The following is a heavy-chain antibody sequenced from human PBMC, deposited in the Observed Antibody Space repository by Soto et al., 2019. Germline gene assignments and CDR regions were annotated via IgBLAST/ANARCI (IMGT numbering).Heavy chain of an antibody. V-gene: IGHV3-23*01. J-gene: IGHJ4*02. CDR1: GFTFSNNG. CDR2: ISGSGRKT. CDR3: AKHGLDTWPSAIDS. Sequence: GGSLRLSCATSGFTFSNNGLSWVRQAPGKGLDWVSGISGSGRKTYYADSVKGRFTISRDNSKNTVFLQMNSLRAEDTAVYYCAKHGLDTWPSAIDSWGQGTLVTVSS.